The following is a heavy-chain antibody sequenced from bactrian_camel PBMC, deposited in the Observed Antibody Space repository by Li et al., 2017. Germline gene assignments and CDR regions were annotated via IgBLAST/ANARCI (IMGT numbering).Heavy chain of an antibody. Sequence: HVQLVESGGGSVQAGGSLRLSCAASGYTNREYCMGWLRQAPGKEREGVATLTSDGNTRYIDSVKGRFTISKDNDKNTLYLQMNSLKPEDTALYYCARTTGYTDCRDWSAGWANWGPGTQVTVS. J-gene: IGHJ4*01. V-gene: IGHV3S53*01. CDR1: GYTNREYC. CDR2: LTSDGNT. CDR3: ARTTGYTDCRDWSAGWAN. D-gene: IGHD5*01.